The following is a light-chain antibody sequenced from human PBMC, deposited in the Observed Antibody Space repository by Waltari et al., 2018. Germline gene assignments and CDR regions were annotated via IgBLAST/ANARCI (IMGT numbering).Light chain of an antibody. Sequence: QTVLTQPPSVSGAPGQRVAISCTGSSSNIGGDYDVHWYQQLPGTAPKLLIYGNYNRPSGVPHLCSGSKSGTSAALAITGLQAEDEADYYCQSYDRGLSAWVFGGGTKLTVL. V-gene: IGLV1-40*01. CDR1: SSNIGGDYD. J-gene: IGLJ3*02. CDR2: GNY. CDR3: QSYDRGLSAWV.